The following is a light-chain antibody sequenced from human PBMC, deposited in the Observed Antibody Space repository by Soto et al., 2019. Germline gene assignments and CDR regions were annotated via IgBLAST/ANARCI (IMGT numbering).Light chain of an antibody. V-gene: IGKV3D-15*01. CDR2: GAS. CDR1: QSVRSN. CDR3: PQYNNWTRT. J-gene: IGKJ5*01. Sequence: EIVITQSPATLSVSPGERATLSCRASQSVRSNLAWYRQKPGQAPRILIYGASTRDTGIPARFSGSGAGTDCTLTISSLQSEDVAVDFCPQYNNWTRTFCQGTRLEIK.